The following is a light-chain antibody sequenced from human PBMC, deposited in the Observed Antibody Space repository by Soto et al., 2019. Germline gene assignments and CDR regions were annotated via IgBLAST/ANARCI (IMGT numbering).Light chain of an antibody. V-gene: IGKV3-20*01. J-gene: IGKJ2*01. CDR3: QQYGNSPYT. CDR2: AAS. Sequence: ELVLIQSPATLPLSPGGSATLSCRASQSVNSNYLGWYQKKPAQAPRLLIYAASSRATGVPDRFSGSGSGTDFTLTISRLEPEDFVVYYCQQYGNSPYTFGQ. CDR1: QSVNSNY.